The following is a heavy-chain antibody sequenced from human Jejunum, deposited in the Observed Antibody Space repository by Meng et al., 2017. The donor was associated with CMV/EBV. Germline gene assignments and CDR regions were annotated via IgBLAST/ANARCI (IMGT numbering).Heavy chain of an antibody. CDR3: VRDPPQELFLFDH. CDR2: INYDGSST. D-gene: IGHD3-10*01. V-gene: IGHV3-74*01. Sequence: EVQLVESGGGLVQPGGSRRVSCAASGFTFSSYWMHWVRQAPGKGLVWVAHINYDGSSTNYADSVRGRFTISRDNAKNTLDLQMNSLRAEDTAVYYCVRDPPQELFLFDHWGPGTLVTVSS. J-gene: IGHJ4*02. CDR1: GFTFSSYW.